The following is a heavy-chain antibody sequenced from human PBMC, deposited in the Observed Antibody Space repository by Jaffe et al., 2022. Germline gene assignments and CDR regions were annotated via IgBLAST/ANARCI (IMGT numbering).Heavy chain of an antibody. CDR1: ASIFNKDY. J-gene: IGHJ4*02. CDR3: ATEEPRTGSFDS. V-gene: IGHV1-46*02. D-gene: IGHD7-27*01. Sequence: QLQVVQSGAEVKNPGASVRISCKTSASIFNKDYVHWVRQAPGQGLEYVGVSYPGGPTGSARTFLGRLTLSRDTSTNTVYMGLSDLKFEDTAVYYCATEEPRTGSFDSWGQGTLVTVSS. CDR2: SYPGGPT.